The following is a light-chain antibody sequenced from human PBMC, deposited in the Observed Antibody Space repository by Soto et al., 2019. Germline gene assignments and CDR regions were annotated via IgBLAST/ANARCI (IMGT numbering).Light chain of an antibody. CDR1: QGISNW. CDR2: AAS. J-gene: IGKJ5*01. CDR3: QQANSFPRT. V-gene: IGKV1D-12*01. Sequence: DIQMTQSPSSVSASVGDRVTITCRASQGISNWLAWYQQKPGEAPKLLIYAASSLQGGVPTRFSGSGSGTDCTLTISSLQPEDFATYYCQQANSFPRTFGQGTRLEIK.